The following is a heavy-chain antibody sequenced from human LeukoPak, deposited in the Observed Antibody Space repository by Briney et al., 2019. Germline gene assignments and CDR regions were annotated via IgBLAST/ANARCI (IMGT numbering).Heavy chain of an antibody. CDR1: GYTFTSYG. CDR2: ISAYNGNT. Sequence: GASVEVSCKASGYTFTSYGISWVRQAPGQGLEWMGWISAYNGNTNYAQKLQGRVTMTTDTSTSTAYMELRSLRSDDTAVYYCARRGCSGGSCYYFDYWGQGTLVTVSS. D-gene: IGHD2-15*01. CDR3: ARRGCSGGSCYYFDY. J-gene: IGHJ4*02. V-gene: IGHV1-18*04.